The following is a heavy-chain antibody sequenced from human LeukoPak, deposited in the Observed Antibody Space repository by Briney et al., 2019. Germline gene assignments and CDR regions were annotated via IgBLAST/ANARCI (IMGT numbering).Heavy chain of an antibody. CDR1: GFTFSIHY. D-gene: IGHD5-18*01. Sequence: KSGGSLTLSCAPSGFTFSIHYPHWVRQAPGHGLEWLARINPNTGVTQHTENFQGRVTMTRDTSISTAYMELNGLRSDDTAIYYCARTWIQLFTPDFAPWGQRTLVAASS. CDR2: INPNTGVT. CDR3: ARTWIQLFTPDFAP. J-gene: IGHJ5*02. V-gene: IGHV1-2*06.